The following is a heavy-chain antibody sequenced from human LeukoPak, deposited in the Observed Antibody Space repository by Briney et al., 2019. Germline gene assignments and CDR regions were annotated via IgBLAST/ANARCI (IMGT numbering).Heavy chain of an antibody. J-gene: IGHJ3*02. V-gene: IGHV4-39*01. CDR3: ARSYMNAFDI. Sequence: SETLSLTCTVSGGSISSSSYYWGWIRQPPGKGLEWIGSIYYSGSTYYNPSLKSRVTISVDTSKNQFSLKLSSVTAADTAVYYCARSYMNAFDIWGQGTMVTVSS. CDR1: GGSISSSSYY. D-gene: IGHD2-2*02. CDR2: IYYSGST.